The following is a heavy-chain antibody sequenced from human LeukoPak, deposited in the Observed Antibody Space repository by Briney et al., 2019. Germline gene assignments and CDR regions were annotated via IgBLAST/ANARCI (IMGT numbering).Heavy chain of an antibody. J-gene: IGHJ4*02. Sequence: VASVKVSCKASGGTFSSYAIGWVRQAPGQGLEWMGRIIPILGIANYAQKFQGRVTITADKSTSTAYMELSSLRSEDTAVYYCAREWWPDPCYFDYWGQGTLVTVSS. CDR2: IIPILGIA. D-gene: IGHD2-15*01. V-gene: IGHV1-69*04. CDR1: GGTFSSYA. CDR3: AREWWPDPCYFDY.